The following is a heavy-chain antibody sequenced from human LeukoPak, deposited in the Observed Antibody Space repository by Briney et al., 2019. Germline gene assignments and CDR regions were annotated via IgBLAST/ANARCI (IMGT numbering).Heavy chain of an antibody. CDR1: GGTFSSYA. V-gene: IGHV1-69*05. D-gene: IGHD2-2*01. CDR3: ARSKGVVPAAMVGFDY. J-gene: IGHJ4*02. Sequence: SVKVSCKASGGTFSSYAISWVRQAPGQGLEWMGGNIPIFGTANYAQKFQGRVTITTDESTSTAYMELSSLRSEDTAVYYCARSKGVVPAAMVGFDYWGQGTLVTVSS. CDR2: NIPIFGTA.